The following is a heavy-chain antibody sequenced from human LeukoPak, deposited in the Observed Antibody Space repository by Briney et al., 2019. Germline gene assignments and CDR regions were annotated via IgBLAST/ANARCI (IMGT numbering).Heavy chain of an antibody. V-gene: IGHV4-61*01. D-gene: IGHD2-2*02. J-gene: IGHJ6*02. CDR2: IYYSGST. CDR3: ARGYCSSTSCYRDYYYGMDV. Sequence: SETLSLTCTVSGGSVSSGSYYWSWIRQPPGKGLEWIGYIYYSGSTNYNPSLKSRVTISVDTSKNQFSLKLSSVTAADTAVYYCARGYCSSTSCYRDYYYGMDVWGQGTTVTVSS. CDR1: GGSVSSGSYY.